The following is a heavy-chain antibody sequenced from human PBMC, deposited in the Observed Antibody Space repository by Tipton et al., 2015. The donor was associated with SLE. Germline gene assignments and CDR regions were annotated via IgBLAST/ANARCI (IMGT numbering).Heavy chain of an antibody. CDR1: GFNFGDYA. D-gene: IGHD6-13*01. CDR3: TRSPHELRQLVLGY. CDR2: IRSKAYGGTT. J-gene: IGHJ4*02. V-gene: IGHV3-49*04. Sequence: SLRLSCTASGFNFGDYAMTWVRHAPGKGLEWVGFIRSKAYGGTTDYAASVKGRFTISRDDSKSIAYLQMNNLKTEDTAVYYCTRSPHELRQLVLGYWGQGTLVTVSS.